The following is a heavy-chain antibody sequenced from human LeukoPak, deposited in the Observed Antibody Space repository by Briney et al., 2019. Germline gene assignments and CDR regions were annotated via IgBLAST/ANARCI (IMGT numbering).Heavy chain of an antibody. V-gene: IGHV4-34*01. CDR3: ARAGLYYDSDYFDY. D-gene: IGHD3-22*01. CDR1: GGSFSGYY. Sequence: SETLSLTCAVYGGSFSGYYWSWIRQPPGKGLEWIGEINHSGSTNYNPSLKSRVTISADTSKNQFSLKLSSVTAADTAVYYCARAGLYYDSDYFDYWGQGTLVTVSS. J-gene: IGHJ4*02. CDR2: INHSGST.